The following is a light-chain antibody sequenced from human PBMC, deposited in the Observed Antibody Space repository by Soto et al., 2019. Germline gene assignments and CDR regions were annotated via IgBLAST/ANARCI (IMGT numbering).Light chain of an antibody. CDR2: DVS. V-gene: IGLV2-11*01. CDR3: GSYAGSYAVV. CDR1: SSDVGGYNY. Sequence: QSVLTQPRSVSGSPGQSVTISCTGTSSDVGGYNYVSWYQQHPGKAPKLMIYDVSKRPSGVPDRFSGSKSGNTASLTISGLQAEDEADYYCGSYAGSYAVVFGGGTKLTVL. J-gene: IGLJ2*01.